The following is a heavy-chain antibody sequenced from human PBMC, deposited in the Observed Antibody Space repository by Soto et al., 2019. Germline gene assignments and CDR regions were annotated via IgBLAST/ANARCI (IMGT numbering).Heavy chain of an antibody. D-gene: IGHD3-22*01. CDR2: ISWNSGSI. J-gene: IGHJ4*02. CDR1: GFTFDDHA. V-gene: IGHV3-9*01. CDR3: AISSDNGYYDSSGST. Sequence: GGSLRLSCAASGFTFDDHAMHWVRQAPGKGLEWVSGISWNSGSIGYADSVKGRFTISRDNAKNSLYLQMNSLRAEDTALYYCAISSDNGYYDSSGSTWGQGTLVTVSS.